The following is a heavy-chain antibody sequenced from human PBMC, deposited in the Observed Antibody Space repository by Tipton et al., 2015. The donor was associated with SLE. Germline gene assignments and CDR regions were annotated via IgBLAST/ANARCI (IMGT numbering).Heavy chain of an antibody. Sequence: TLSLTCTVSGGSISSSGYDWGWIRQLPGKGLEWIGSFYHSGSTYYNPSLKSRVTISVDTSKNQSSLKLSSVTAADTAQYYCARINVPTAMDFYYYYMDVWGNGTTVTVSS. V-gene: IGHV4-39*07. CDR1: GGSISSSGYD. J-gene: IGHJ6*03. CDR2: FYHSGST. CDR3: ARINVPTAMDFYYYYMDV. D-gene: IGHD2-2*01.